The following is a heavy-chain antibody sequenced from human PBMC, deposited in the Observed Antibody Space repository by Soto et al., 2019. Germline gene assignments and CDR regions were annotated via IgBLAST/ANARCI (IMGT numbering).Heavy chain of an antibody. J-gene: IGHJ6*02. CDR3: AREKQKTNYYYYAMDV. Sequence: QFQLVQSGAEVEKPGSSVKVSCKAFGGTFSSNAITWVRQAPGQGPEWMGGIIPMFGSSTFPQKFQGRLTITADACTSTAYMELSSLRSEDTAVYYCAREKQKTNYYYYAMDVWGQGATVTVSS. V-gene: IGHV1-69*12. CDR2: IIPMFGSS. D-gene: IGHD6-13*01. CDR1: GGTFSSNA.